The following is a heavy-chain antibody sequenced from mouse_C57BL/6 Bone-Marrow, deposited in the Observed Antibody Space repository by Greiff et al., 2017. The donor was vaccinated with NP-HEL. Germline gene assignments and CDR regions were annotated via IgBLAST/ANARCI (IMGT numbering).Heavy chain of an antibody. CDR3: AREDYGSSSWFAY. CDR2: INYDGSSN. CDR1: GFTFSDYY. D-gene: IGHD1-1*01. V-gene: IGHV5-16*01. J-gene: IGHJ3*01. Sequence: DVQLVESEGGLVQPGSSMKLSCTVSGFTFSDYYMAWVRQVPEKGLEWVANINYDGSSNYYLDSLKSRFIISRDNAKNILYLQMSSLKSEDTATYYCAREDYGSSSWFAYWGQGTLVTVSA.